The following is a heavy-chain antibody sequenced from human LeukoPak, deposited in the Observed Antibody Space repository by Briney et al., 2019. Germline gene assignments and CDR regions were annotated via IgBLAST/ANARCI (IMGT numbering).Heavy chain of an antibody. Sequence: GGSLRLSCAASGFTFSSYAMSWVRQAPGKGLEWVSAISGSGGSTYYADSVKGRFTISRDNSKNTLYLQMDSLRAEDTAVYYCAKHLSGLRYFDWLPRDYYYMDVWGKGTTVTVSS. CDR1: GFTFSSYA. V-gene: IGHV3-23*01. D-gene: IGHD3-9*01. CDR2: ISGSGGST. CDR3: AKHLSGLRYFDWLPRDYYYMDV. J-gene: IGHJ6*03.